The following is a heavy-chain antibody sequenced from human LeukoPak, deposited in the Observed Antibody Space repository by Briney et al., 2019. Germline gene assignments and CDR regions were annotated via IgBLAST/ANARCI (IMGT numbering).Heavy chain of an antibody. Sequence: WETLSLTCNVSGGSISSNTYFWGWIRRPPGKGLEWIGSVRYSGSTYYNPSLKSRVTISVDTSKNQFSLNLSSLTAADTAVYYCATSDTVSTYNWFDPWGQGTLVTVS. CDR1: GGSISSNTYF. D-gene: IGHD5/OR15-5a*01. CDR2: VRYSGST. CDR3: ATSDTVSTYNWFDP. J-gene: IGHJ5*02. V-gene: IGHV4-39*01.